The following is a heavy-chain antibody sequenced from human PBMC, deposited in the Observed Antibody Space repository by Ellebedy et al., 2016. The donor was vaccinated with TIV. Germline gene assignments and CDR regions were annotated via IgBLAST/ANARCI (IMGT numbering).Heavy chain of an antibody. Sequence: GGSLRLSXAASGFTVSSNYMSWVRQAPGKGLEWVSSISSSSSYIYYADSVKGRFTISRDNAKNSLYLQMNSLRAEDTAVYYCARDRSERGFDYWGQGTLVTVSS. CDR3: ARDRSERGFDY. J-gene: IGHJ4*02. CDR2: ISSSSSYI. V-gene: IGHV3-21*01. CDR1: GFTVSSNY.